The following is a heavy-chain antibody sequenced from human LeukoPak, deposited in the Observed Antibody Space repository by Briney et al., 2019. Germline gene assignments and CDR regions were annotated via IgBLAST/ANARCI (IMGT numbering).Heavy chain of an antibody. CDR1: GFTFSSYA. CDR2: TSGNGGST. V-gene: IGHV3-23*01. CDR3: AKAMTVPAARLIRPLYYYYYGMDV. D-gene: IGHD2-2*01. J-gene: IGHJ6*02. Sequence: PGGSLRLSCAASGFTFSSYALSWVRQAPGKGLEWASGTSGNGGSTYYAGSVKGRVTISRDNSKNTLYLQLNSLRAEDTAVYYCAKAMTVPAARLIRPLYYYYYGMDVWGQGTTVTVSS.